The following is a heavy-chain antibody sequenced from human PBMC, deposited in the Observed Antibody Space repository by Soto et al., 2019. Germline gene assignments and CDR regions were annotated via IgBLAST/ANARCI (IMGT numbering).Heavy chain of an antibody. V-gene: IGHV4-59*12. CDR1: GGSISSYY. Sequence: SETLSLTCTVSGGSISSYYWSWIRQPPGKGLEWIGYIYYSGTTNYNPSLKSRVTISVDTSKNQFSLRLSSVTAADTAVYYCARSMFYSDGSNYSPFDYWGQGTLVTVSS. CDR2: IYYSGTT. J-gene: IGHJ4*02. CDR3: ARSMFYSDGSNYSPFDY. D-gene: IGHD3-22*01.